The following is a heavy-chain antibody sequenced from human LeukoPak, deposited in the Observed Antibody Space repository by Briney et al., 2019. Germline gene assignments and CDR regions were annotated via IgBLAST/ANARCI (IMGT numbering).Heavy chain of an antibody. V-gene: IGHV4-59*08. CDR2: IYYSGNT. Sequence: SETLSLTCTVSGGSISGYYWSWIRQPPGKGLEWIGYIYYSGNTNYNPSLKSRLTISVDTSKDQFSLKLSSVTAADTAVYYCAKTVAGYWYFDLWGRGTLVTVSS. D-gene: IGHD6-19*01. CDR3: AKTVAGYWYFDL. J-gene: IGHJ2*01. CDR1: GGSISGYY.